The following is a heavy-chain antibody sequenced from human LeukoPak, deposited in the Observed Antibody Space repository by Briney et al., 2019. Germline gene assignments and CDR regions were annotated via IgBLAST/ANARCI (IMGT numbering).Heavy chain of an antibody. CDR2: IKQDRSEK. J-gene: IGHJ4*02. CDR1: GFTFSSYW. D-gene: IGHD4-17*01. V-gene: IGHV3-7*01. Sequence: GGSLRLSCAASGFTFSSYWMSWVRQAPGKGLEWVANIKQDRSEKYYVDSEKGRFTISRDNAKNSLYLQMNSLRAEDTAVYYCARLARDDYGDYETVDYWGQGTLVTVSS. CDR3: ARLARDDYGDYETVDY.